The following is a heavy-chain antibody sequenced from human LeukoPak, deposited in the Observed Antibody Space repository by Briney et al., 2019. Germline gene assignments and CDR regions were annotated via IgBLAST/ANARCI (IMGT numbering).Heavy chain of an antibody. CDR3: ARVTIFMAARPESDYYYGMDV. V-gene: IGHV1-2*02. CDR1: GYTFTGYY. D-gene: IGHD6-6*01. Sequence: ASVKVSCKASGYTFTGYYMHWVRQAPGQGLEWMGWINPNSGGTNYAQKFQGRDTMTRDTSISTAYMELSRLRSDDTAVYYCARVTIFMAARPESDYYYGMDVWGQGTTVTVSS. J-gene: IGHJ6*02. CDR2: INPNSGGT.